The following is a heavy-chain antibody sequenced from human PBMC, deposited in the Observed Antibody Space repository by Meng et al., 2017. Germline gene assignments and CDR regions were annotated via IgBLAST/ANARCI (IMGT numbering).Heavy chain of an antibody. J-gene: IGHJ4*02. V-gene: IGHV4-39*07. CDR2: IYYSGST. CDR1: GCSISSSSYY. Sequence: SETLSLTCTVSGCSISSSSYYWVWIRQPPGKGLEWIVSIYYSGSTYYNPCLKSRVTISVDTSKNQFSLKLSSVTAADTAVYYCARARGSEVEFGYFDYWGQGTLVTVSS. D-gene: IGHD3-10*01. CDR3: ARARGSEVEFGYFDY.